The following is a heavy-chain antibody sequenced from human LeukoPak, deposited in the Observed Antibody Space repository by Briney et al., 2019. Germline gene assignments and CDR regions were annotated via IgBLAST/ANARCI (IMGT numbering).Heavy chain of an antibody. CDR1: GFTFSSYS. Sequence: PGGSLRLSCAASGFTFSSYSMNWVRQAPGKGLEWVSSISSSSSYIYYADSVKGRFTISRDNAKNSLYLQMNSLRAEDTAVYYCARDPYSGSYNNWFDPWGQGTLVTVSS. CDR2: ISSSSSYI. CDR3: ARDPYSGSYNNWFDP. J-gene: IGHJ5*02. V-gene: IGHV3-21*01. D-gene: IGHD1-26*01.